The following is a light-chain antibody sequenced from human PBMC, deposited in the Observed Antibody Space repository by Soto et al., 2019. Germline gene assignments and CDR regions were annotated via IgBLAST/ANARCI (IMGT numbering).Light chain of an antibody. CDR3: QQRYSTPLT. V-gene: IGKV1-39*01. Sequence: DIQMTQSPSSLSASVGDRDTITCRASQSISSYLNWYQQKPGKAPKLLIYAASSLQSGVPSRFSGSGSGTDFTLTISSLQPEDFATYYCQQRYSTPLTFGQGTKVEIK. J-gene: IGKJ1*01. CDR1: QSISSY. CDR2: AAS.